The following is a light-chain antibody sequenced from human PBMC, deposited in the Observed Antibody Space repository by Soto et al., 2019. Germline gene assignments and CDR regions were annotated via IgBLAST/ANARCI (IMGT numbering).Light chain of an antibody. Sequence: QALVTQKPSFAVSPGRTVTLTCALSSGSVFSDSYPSWYQQTPCQAPRTLIYNTNTRSSGVPDRFSCSILGNKAAITITGAQADDESDYYCALYMGSGIRVFCGGTKLTVL. J-gene: IGLJ3*02. V-gene: IGLV8-61*01. CDR3: ALYMGSGIRV. CDR2: NTN. CDR1: SGSVFSDSY.